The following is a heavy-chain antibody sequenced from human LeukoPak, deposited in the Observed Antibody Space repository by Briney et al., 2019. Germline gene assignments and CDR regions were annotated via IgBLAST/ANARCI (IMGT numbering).Heavy chain of an antibody. J-gene: IGHJ4*02. CDR1: GFTFSSYA. CDR3: ARGGSAFPPGY. D-gene: IGHD6-6*01. V-gene: IGHV3-7*04. CDR2: IKQDGSDK. Sequence: GSLRLSCAASGFTFSSYAMSWVRQAPGKGLEWVANIKQDGSDKYYVDSVKGRFTISRDNAKNSLYPQMNSLRAEDTAVYYCARGGSAFPPGYWGQGTLVTVSS.